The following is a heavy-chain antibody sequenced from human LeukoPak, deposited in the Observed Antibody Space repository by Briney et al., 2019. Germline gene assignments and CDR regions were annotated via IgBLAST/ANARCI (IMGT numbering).Heavy chain of an antibody. CDR2: ISFDGSNT. CDR1: GFTFSNHA. D-gene: IGHD2-2*01. Sequence: PGGSLILSCAASGFTFSNHAVHWVRQAPGKGLEWVAVISFDGSNTYYADSVKGRFTISRDSSKNTLFLQMNNLRPEDTAVYYCARDGCSSASCYGGGDNYYYYYMDVWGKGTTVTVSS. CDR3: ARDGCSSASCYGGGDNYYYYYMDV. V-gene: IGHV3-30*04. J-gene: IGHJ6*03.